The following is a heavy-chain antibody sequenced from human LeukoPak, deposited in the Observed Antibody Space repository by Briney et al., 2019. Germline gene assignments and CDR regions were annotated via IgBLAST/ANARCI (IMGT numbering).Heavy chain of an antibody. CDR1: GYTFTIYG. D-gene: IGHD1-1*01. J-gene: IGHJ5*02. CDR3: ARGDNWNDVPWFDP. V-gene: IGHV1-18*01. CDR2: ISAYNGNT. Sequence: GASVNVSCTASGYTFTIYGISWVRQAPGQGLEWMGWISAYNGNTNYAQKLQGRVTMTTDTSTSTAYMELRSLRSDDTAVYYCARGDNWNDVPWFDPWGQGTLVTVSS.